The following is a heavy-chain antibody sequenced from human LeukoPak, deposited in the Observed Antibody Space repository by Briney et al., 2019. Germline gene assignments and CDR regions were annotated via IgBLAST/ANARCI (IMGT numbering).Heavy chain of an antibody. CDR3: ARGSLGYCSGGSCYSGFSGLGLDFDY. J-gene: IGHJ4*02. D-gene: IGHD2-15*01. CDR1: GYTFTSYG. V-gene: IGHV1-46*01. CDR2: INPSGGST. Sequence: ASVKVSCKASGYTFTSYGISWVRQAPGQGLEWMGIINPSGGSTSYAQKFQGRVTMTRDTSTSTVYMELSSLRSEDTAVYYCARGSLGYCSGGSCYSGFSGLGLDFDYWGQGTLVTVSS.